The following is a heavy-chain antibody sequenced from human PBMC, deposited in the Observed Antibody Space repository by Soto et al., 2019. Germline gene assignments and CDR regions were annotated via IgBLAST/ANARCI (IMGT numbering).Heavy chain of an antibody. D-gene: IGHD6-19*01. CDR1: GFTFSSSA. Sequence: EVRLLESGGGLAQPGGSRRLSCAASGFTFSSSAMNWVRQAPGKGLEWVSSIRVGGGDTFYADSVRGRFTVSRDISRNTLYLQMNSLRAEDPAIYYCAKCSVGTVRTSGWCNWFDPWGQGTLVTVSS. CDR2: IRVGGGDT. CDR3: AKCSVGTVRTSGWCNWFDP. V-gene: IGHV3-23*01. J-gene: IGHJ5*02.